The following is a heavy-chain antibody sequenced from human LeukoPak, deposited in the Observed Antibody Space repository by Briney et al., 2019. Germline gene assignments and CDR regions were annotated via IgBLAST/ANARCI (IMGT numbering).Heavy chain of an antibody. D-gene: IGHD5-12*01. V-gene: IGHV3-21*01. CDR3: ARGDSGYDWLPFDY. CDR1: GFTFSSYS. J-gene: IGHJ4*02. Sequence: GGSLRLSCAASGFTFSSYSMNWVRQAPGKGLEWVSSISSSSSYIYYADSVKGRFTISRDNAKNSLYLQMSSLRAEDTAVYYCARGDSGYDWLPFDYWGQGTLVTVSS. CDR2: ISSSSSYI.